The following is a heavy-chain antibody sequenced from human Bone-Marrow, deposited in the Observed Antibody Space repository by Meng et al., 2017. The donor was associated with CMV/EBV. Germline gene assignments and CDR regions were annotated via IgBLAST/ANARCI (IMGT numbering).Heavy chain of an antibody. D-gene: IGHD2-2*01. CDR3: TREIGYQLDY. CDR2: IRSKANSYAT. J-gene: IGHJ4*02. CDR1: GFTFSSYA. Sequence: GESLKISCAASGFTFSSYAMSWVRQASGKGLEWVGRIRSKANSYATAYAASVKGRFTISRDDSKNTAYLQMNSLKTEDTAVYYCTREIGYQLDYWGPGNLVNVSS. V-gene: IGHV3-73*01.